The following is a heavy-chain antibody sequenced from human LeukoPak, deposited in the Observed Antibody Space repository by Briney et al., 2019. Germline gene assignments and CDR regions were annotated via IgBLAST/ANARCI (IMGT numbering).Heavy chain of an antibody. D-gene: IGHD3-10*01. CDR3: ARAVGSGSFQTYYYYMDV. J-gene: IGHJ6*03. V-gene: IGHV4-4*07. CDR1: GGSISSYY. CDR2: IYTSGST. Sequence: SETLSLTCTVSGGSISSYYRGWIRQPAGKGLEWIGRIYTSGSTNYNPSLKSRVTMSVDTSKNQFSLKLSSVTAADTAVYYCARAVGSGSFQTYYYYMDVWGKGTTVTISS.